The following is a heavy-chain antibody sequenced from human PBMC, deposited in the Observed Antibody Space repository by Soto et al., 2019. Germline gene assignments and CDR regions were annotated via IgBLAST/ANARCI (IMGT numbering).Heavy chain of an antibody. V-gene: IGHV4-39*01. D-gene: IGHD2-2*01. CDR2: IYYSGST. Sequence: SETLSLSWTGSGGFISSNRYLWGWIRQAPGKGLEWIGSIYYSGSTYYNPSLKSRGTISVDTSKNQFSVKLSSVTAAVTAVYYCAIHKKLHHQPNTFDYPAQGTPVTVSS. CDR1: GGFISSNRYL. CDR3: AIHKKLHHQPNTFDY. J-gene: IGHJ4*02.